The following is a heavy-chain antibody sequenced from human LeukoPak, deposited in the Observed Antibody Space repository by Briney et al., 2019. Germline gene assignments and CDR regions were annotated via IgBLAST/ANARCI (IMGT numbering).Heavy chain of an antibody. CDR2: IWYDGSNP. CDR1: GFRFSSHG. Sequence: GSQRLSCAGSGFRFSSHGMHWVRQAPGKGLEWLGYIWYDGSNPDYVDPVKGRFTISRDNSKNTVYLQMNSLRAEDTAVYHCARFVGSDYTGSFDLWGQGTPVTVSS. V-gene: IGHV3-33*01. J-gene: IGHJ4*02. D-gene: IGHD3-10*01. CDR3: ARFVGSDYTGSFDL.